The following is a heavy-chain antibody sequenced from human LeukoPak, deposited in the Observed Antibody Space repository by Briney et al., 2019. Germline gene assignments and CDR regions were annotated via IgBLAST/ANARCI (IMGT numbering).Heavy chain of an antibody. CDR2: MNPNSGNT. J-gene: IGHJ6*03. CDR3: ARSRVRGVATLYYYYYYYMDV. V-gene: IGHV1-8*02. CDR1: GYTFTSYY. D-gene: IGHD3-10*01. Sequence: GASVKVSCKASGYTFTSYYMHWVQQATGQGLGGMGWMNPNSGNTGYAQKFQGRVTMTRNTSISTAYMELSSLRSEDTAVYYCARSRVRGVATLYYYYYYYMDVWGKGTTVTISS.